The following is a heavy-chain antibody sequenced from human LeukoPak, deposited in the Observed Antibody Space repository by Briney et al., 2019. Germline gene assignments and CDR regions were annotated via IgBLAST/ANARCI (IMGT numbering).Heavy chain of an antibody. CDR3: ARDPLRYSYGYQGAFDI. V-gene: IGHV3-30-3*01. D-gene: IGHD5-18*01. CDR1: GFTFSSYA. CDR2: ISYDGSNK. Sequence: PGGSLRLSCAASGFTFSSYAMSWVRQAPGKGLEWVAVISYDGSNKYYADSVKGRFTISRDNSKNTLYLQMNSLRAEDTAVYYCARDPLRYSYGYQGAFDIWGQGTMVTVSS. J-gene: IGHJ3*02.